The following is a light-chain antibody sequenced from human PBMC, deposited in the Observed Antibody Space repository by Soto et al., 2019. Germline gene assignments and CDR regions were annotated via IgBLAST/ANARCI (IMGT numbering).Light chain of an antibody. CDR1: SSDVGGYNY. V-gene: IGLV2-14*03. J-gene: IGLJ2*01. CDR2: DVS. Sequence: QSALTQPASVSGSPGQSITISCTGTSSDVGGYNYVSWYQQHPGKAPKLMIYDVSNRPSGVSNRFSGSKSGNTASLTIARLEADEDAYYYCCSTRSSSTVVFGGGTKLTVL. CDR3: CSTRSSSTVV.